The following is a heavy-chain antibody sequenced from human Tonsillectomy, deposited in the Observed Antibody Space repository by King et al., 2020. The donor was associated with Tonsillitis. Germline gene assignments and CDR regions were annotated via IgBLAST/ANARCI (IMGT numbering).Heavy chain of an antibody. J-gene: IGHJ4*02. V-gene: IGHV5-51*03. CDR1: GYSFTSYW. CDR3: ASLYYDSSGYYPYYFYY. D-gene: IGHD3-22*01. Sequence: VQLVESGAEVKKPGESLKISCKGSGYSFTSYWIGWVRQMPGKGLEWMGIIYPGDSDTRYSPSFQGQVTISADKSISTAYLQWSSLKASDTAMYYCASLYYDSSGYYPYYFYYWGQGTLVTVSS. CDR2: IYPGDSDT.